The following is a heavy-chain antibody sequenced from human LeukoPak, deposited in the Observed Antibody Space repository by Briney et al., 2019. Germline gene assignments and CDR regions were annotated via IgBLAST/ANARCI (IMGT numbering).Heavy chain of an antibody. J-gene: IGHJ5*02. CDR1: GFTFSSYA. D-gene: IGHD4-4*01. CDR2: ISGSGGST. CDR3: ARDRATALTNWFDP. V-gene: IGHV3-23*01. Sequence: PGGSLRLSCAASGFTFSSYAMSWVRQAPGKGLEWVSAISGSGGSTYYADSVKGRFTISRDNAKNSLYLQMNSLRAEDTAVYYCARDRATALTNWFDPWGQGTLVTVSS.